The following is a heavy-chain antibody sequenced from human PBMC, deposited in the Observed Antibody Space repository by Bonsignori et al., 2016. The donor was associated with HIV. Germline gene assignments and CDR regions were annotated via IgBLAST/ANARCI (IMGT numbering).Heavy chain of an antibody. CDR2: SALTMVT. Sequence: ASVKVSCKASGYTFTSYGISWVRQAPGQGLEWMGLESALTMVTQTMHRSSRARVTMTTDTSTSTAYMELRSLRSDDTAVYYCASSSGWTHYFDYWGQGTLVTVSS. CDR1: GYTFTSYG. CDR3: ASSSGWTHYFDY. V-gene: IGHV1-18*01. D-gene: IGHD6-19*01. J-gene: IGHJ4*02.